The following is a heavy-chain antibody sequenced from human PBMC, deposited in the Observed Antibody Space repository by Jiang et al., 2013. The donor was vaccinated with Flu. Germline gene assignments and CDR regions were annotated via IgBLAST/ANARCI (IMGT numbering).Heavy chain of an antibody. Sequence: VQLVESGGGLVQPGGSLRLSCAASGFTFSSYAMGWVRRAPGKGLEWVSTIRGSGSSTNYVDSVKGRFTISRDNFKDTVYLQMNSLRAEDTAVYYCARDAIGDVSSWVGYWGQGTLVTVSS. CDR3: ARDAIGDVSSWVGY. D-gene: IGHD6-13*01. J-gene: IGHJ4*02. V-gene: IGHV3-23*04. CDR2: IRGSGSST. CDR1: GFTFSSYA.